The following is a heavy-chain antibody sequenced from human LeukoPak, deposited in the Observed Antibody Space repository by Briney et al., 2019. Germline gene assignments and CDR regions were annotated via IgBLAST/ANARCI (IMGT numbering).Heavy chain of an antibody. CDR3: AKVELPGYYDSSGPPIDY. J-gene: IGHJ4*02. D-gene: IGHD3-22*01. Sequence: PGGSLRLSCAAPGFTFSSYAMHWVRQAPGKGLEWVAVISYDGSNKYYADSVKGRFTISRDNSKNTLYLQMNSLRAEDTAVYYCAKVELPGYYDSSGPPIDYWGQGTLVTVSS. CDR1: GFTFSSYA. CDR2: ISYDGSNK. V-gene: IGHV3-30*04.